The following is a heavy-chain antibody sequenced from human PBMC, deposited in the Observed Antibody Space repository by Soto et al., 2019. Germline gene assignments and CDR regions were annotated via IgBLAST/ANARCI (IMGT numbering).Heavy chain of an antibody. J-gene: IGHJ4*02. CDR1: GGSISSSSYY. D-gene: IGHD2-2*01. CDR3: ASKACSSTSCYFGY. CDR2: IYYSGST. V-gene: IGHV4-39*01. Sequence: SETLSLTCTVSGGSISSSSYYWGWIRQPPGKGLEWIGSIYYSGSTYYNPSFKSRVTISVDTSKNQFSLKLSSVTAADTAVYYCASKACSSTSCYFGYWGQGTLVTVSS.